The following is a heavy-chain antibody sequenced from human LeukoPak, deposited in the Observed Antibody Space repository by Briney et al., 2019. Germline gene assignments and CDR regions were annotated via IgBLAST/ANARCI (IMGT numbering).Heavy chain of an antibody. J-gene: IGHJ4*02. CDR3: ARDSRPYYTGSGSYYKIGRFDY. Sequence: SVNVSCKASGDSFSSYALSWVRQAPGQGLEWMGRIIPIFDIKTYAERFQDRVTITADEDTSTVYMELSILRSEDTALYYCARDSRPYYTGSGSYYKIGRFDYWGQGTGVTVSS. CDR2: IIPIFDIK. D-gene: IGHD3-10*01. CDR1: GDSFSSYA. V-gene: IGHV1-69*13.